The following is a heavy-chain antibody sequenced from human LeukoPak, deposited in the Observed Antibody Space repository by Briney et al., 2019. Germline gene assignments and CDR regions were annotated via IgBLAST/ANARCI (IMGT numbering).Heavy chain of an antibody. CDR1: GFTFRNYG. J-gene: IGHJ4*02. Sequence: PGGSLRLSCAASGFTFRNYGMHWVRQAPGKGLEWVAVVSYDGKNTYYVDSAKGRFTVSRDNSRNTLYLQMNSLRVEDTAVYYCANLRGNNWYIEYWGQGTLVTVSS. D-gene: IGHD1-1*01. V-gene: IGHV3-30*18. CDR2: VSYDGKNT. CDR3: ANLRGNNWYIEY.